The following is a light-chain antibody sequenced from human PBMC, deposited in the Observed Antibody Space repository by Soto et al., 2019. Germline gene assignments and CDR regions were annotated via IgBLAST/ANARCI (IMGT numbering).Light chain of an antibody. CDR1: SSDVGSYNL. J-gene: IGLJ1*01. Sequence: QSALTQPASVSGSPGQSITISCTVTSSDVGSYNLVSWYQQHPGKAPKLMICEGSKRPSGVSNRFSGSKSGNTASLTISRLQAEDEAEYYCCSYAGSSTYVFGTGTKVTVL. V-gene: IGLV2-23*01. CDR3: CSYAGSSTYV. CDR2: EGS.